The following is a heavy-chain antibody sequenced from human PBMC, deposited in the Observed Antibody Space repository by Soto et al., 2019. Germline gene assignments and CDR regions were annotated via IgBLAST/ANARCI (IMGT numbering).Heavy chain of an antibody. CDR2: ISGSGSST. V-gene: IGHV3-23*01. J-gene: IGHJ6*01. CDR1: GFSFNNYA. CDR3: AKSPAPSTPRVMDV. D-gene: IGHD3-10*01. Sequence: EVQLLESGGGLVQPGGSLRLSCAASGFSFNNYAMSWVRQAPGKGLEWVSVISGSGSSTYYADSVKGRFTISRDNFKNPLHLQMNTLRAEDTALYYCAKSPAPSTPRVMDVWGQGNTVTVSS.